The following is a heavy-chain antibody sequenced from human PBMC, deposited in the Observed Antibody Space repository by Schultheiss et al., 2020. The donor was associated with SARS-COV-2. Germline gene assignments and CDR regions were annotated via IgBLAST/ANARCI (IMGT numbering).Heavy chain of an antibody. Sequence: SQTLSLTCAVYGGSFSGYYWSWIRQPPGKGLEWIGEINHSGSTNYNPSLKSRVTISVDTSKNQFSLKLSSVTAADTAVYYCARDRGIVGATGLFDYWGQGTLVTVSS. V-gene: IGHV4-34*01. J-gene: IGHJ4*02. D-gene: IGHD1-26*01. CDR3: ARDRGIVGATGLFDY. CDR2: INHSGST. CDR1: GGSFSGYY.